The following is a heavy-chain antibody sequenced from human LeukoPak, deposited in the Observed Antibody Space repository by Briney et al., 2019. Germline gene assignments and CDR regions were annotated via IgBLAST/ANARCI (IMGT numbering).Heavy chain of an antibody. CDR1: GGSISSSSYY. Sequence: PSETLSLTCTVSGGSISSSSYYWGWIRQPPGKGLEWSGTIYYRGTTYYNPSPKRRVTISVDTSKNQFSLRLSSVTAADTAVYYCARDGRYCSGGSCYYYYYYMDVWGKGTTVTVSS. CDR2: IYYRGTT. D-gene: IGHD2-15*01. CDR3: ARDGRYCSGGSCYYYYYYMDV. V-gene: IGHV4-39*02. J-gene: IGHJ6*03.